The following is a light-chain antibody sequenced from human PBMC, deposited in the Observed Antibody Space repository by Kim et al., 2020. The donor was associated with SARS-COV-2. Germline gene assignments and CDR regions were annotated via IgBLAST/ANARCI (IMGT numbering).Light chain of an antibody. Sequence: EIVVTQSPATLSVSPGERATLSCRASQSVRSNLAWYQQKPGQAPRLLIYGASTRATGIPARFSGSGSGTEFTLTISSLQSEDSAIYYCQQYDDWRAYTCGQGTKLEI. CDR3: QQYDDWRAYT. V-gene: IGKV3-15*01. CDR2: GAS. J-gene: IGKJ2*01. CDR1: QSVRSN.